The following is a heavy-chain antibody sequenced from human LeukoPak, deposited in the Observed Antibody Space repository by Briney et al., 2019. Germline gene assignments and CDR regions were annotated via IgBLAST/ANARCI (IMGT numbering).Heavy chain of an antibody. CDR2: INHSGST. J-gene: IGHJ4*02. CDR1: GGSFSGYY. V-gene: IGHV4-34*01. CDR3: ASGPIGRYYFDY. D-gene: IGHD1-1*01. Sequence: PSETLSLTCAVYGGSFSGYYWSWIRQPPGKGLEWIGEINHSGSTNYNPSLKSRVTISVDTSKNQFSLKLSSVTAADTAVYYRASGPIGRYYFDYWGQGTLVTVSS.